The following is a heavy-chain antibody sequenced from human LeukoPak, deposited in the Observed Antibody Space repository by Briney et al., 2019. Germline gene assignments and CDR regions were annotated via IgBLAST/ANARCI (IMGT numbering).Heavy chain of an antibody. CDR1: GYSFTSYW. CDR3: ARQNGYSSGWYEAPYYFDY. Sequence: GESLKISWKGSGYSFTSYWIGWVRQMPGKGLEWMGIIYPGDSDTRYSPSFQGQVTISADKSISTAYLQWSSLKASDTAMYYCARQNGYSSGWYEAPYYFDYWGQGTLVTVSS. J-gene: IGHJ4*02. V-gene: IGHV5-51*01. CDR2: IYPGDSDT. D-gene: IGHD6-19*01.